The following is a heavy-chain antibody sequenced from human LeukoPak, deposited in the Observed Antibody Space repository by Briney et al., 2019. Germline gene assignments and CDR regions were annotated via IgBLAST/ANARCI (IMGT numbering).Heavy chain of an antibody. CDR2: ISASGGVT. V-gene: IGHV3-23*01. CDR3: AKGGIYGDCGAF. J-gene: IGHJ4*02. Sequence: GGSLRLSCAASGFTFFESAMSWVRQAPGKGLEWVAGISASGGVTYYTDSVKGRFTISRDTSKSTVYLQMHSLRVDDAAVYFCAKGGIYGDCGAFWGQGTLVAVSS. CDR1: GFTFFESA. D-gene: IGHD4-17*01.